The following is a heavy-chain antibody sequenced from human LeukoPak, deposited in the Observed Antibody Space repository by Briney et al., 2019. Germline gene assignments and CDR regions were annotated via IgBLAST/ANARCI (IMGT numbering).Heavy chain of an antibody. CDR1: GFTFSSYA. CDR2: ISGNGGST. V-gene: IGHV3-64*01. D-gene: IGHD3-10*01. Sequence: GGSLRLSCAASGFTFSSYAMSWVRQAPGKGLEYVSAISGNGGSTYYANSVKGSFTISRDNSKNTLYLQVGSLRAEDMAVYYCARGFPSPDKRPCWGQGTLVTVSS. CDR3: ARGFPSPDKRPC. J-gene: IGHJ4*02.